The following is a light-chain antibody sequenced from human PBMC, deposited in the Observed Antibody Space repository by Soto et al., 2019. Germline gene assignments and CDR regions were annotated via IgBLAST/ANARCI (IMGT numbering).Light chain of an antibody. J-gene: IGLJ1*01. CDR1: SSDVGGYNY. CDR3: CSYAGSPRYV. Sequence: QSALTQPRSVSGSPGQSVTISCTGTSSDVGGYNYVSWYQQHPGKAPKVMIYDVSERPPGVPDRFSGSKSGNTASLTLSGLQAEDEADYYCCSYAGSPRYVFGTGTKVTVL. CDR2: DVS. V-gene: IGLV2-11*01.